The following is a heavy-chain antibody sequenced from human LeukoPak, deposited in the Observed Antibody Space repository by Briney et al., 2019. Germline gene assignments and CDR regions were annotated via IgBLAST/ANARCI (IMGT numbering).Heavy chain of an antibody. CDR1: GGSFSGYY. Sequence: SETLSLTCAVYGGSFSGYYWSWIRQSPGKGLEWIGEIDHGGSTNYNPSLKSRVTILLDTSKNQFSLILRSVTAADTAVYYCARALTHCGGDCYNFDYWGQRTLGTVFS. CDR3: ARALTHCGGDCYNFDY. CDR2: IDHGGST. D-gene: IGHD2-21*02. V-gene: IGHV4-34*01. J-gene: IGHJ4*02.